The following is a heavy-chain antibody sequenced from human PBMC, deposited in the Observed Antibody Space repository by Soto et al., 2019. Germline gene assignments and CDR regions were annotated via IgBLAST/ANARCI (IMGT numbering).Heavy chain of an antibody. V-gene: IGHV4-59*01. CDR2: IYYSGST. CDR1: GGSISSYF. CDR3: ARGTYNWFDP. J-gene: IGHJ5*02. Sequence: QVQLQESGPGLVKPSETLSLTCTVSGGSISSYFWSWIRQPPGKGLEWIGYIYYSGSTNYNPSLXRXVXIXXDTSKNQFSLKLTSVTAADTAVYYCARGTYNWFDPWGQGTLVTVSS.